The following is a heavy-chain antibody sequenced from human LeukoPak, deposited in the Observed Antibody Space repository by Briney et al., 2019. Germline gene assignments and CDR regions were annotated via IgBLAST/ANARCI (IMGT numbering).Heavy chain of an antibody. D-gene: IGHD2-2*01. CDR1: GFTFDDYA. CDR3: AKRDYCSSTSCSLGAFDI. V-gene: IGHV3-9*01. Sequence: GGSLSLSCAASGFTFDDYAMHWVRQAPGKGLEWVSGISWNSGSIGYADSVKGRFTISRDNAKNSLYLQMNSLRAEDTALYYCAKRDYCSSTSCSLGAFDIWGQGTMVTVSS. CDR2: ISWNSGSI. J-gene: IGHJ3*02.